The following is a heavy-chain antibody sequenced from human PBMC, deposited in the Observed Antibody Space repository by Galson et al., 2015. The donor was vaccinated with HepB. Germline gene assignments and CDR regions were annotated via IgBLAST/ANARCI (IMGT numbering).Heavy chain of an antibody. D-gene: IGHD6-19*01. CDR3: ARDPGNHSSGWRQMGSYDY. CDR2: ISSSSSYI. CDR1: GFTFSSYS. V-gene: IGHV3-21*01. Sequence: SLRLSCAASGFTFSSYSMNWVRQAPGKGLEWVSSISSSSSYIYYADSVKGRFTISRDNAKNSLYLQMNSLRAEDTAVYYCARDPGNHSSGWRQMGSYDYWGQGTLVTVSS. J-gene: IGHJ4*02.